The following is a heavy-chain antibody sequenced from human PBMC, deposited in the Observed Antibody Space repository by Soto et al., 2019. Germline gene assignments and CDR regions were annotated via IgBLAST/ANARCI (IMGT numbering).Heavy chain of an antibody. Sequence: QVQLQQWGAGLLKPSETLSLTCAVYGGSFSGYYWSWIRQPPGKGLEWIGEINHSGSTNSNPSLKILVTISEDTSKNQFSLKLSSVSAAATAVYYCGRDRHIVVVNAYFYYWGQGTLVTVAS. CDR1: GGSFSGYY. CDR2: INHSGST. J-gene: IGHJ4*02. D-gene: IGHD2-21*01. V-gene: IGHV4-34*01. CDR3: GRDRHIVVVNAYFYY.